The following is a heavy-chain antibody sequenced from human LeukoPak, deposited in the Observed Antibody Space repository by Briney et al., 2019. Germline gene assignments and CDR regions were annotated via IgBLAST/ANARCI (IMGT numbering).Heavy chain of an antibody. V-gene: IGHV1-18*01. D-gene: IGHD2-8*01. CDR1: GYTFTSYG. Sequence: ASVKVSCKASGYTFTSYGISWVRQAPGQGLEWMGWISAYNGNTNYAQKLQGRVTMTTDTSTSTAYMELRSLRSDDTAVYYCARDYLLGYCTNGVCNTNAFDIWGQGTMVTVSS. J-gene: IGHJ3*02. CDR3: ARDYLLGYCTNGVCNTNAFDI. CDR2: ISAYNGNT.